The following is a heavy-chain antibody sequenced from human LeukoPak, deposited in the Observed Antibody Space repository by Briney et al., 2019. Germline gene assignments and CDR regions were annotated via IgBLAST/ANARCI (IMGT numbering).Heavy chain of an antibody. CDR3: ASGYYDSSGYLNRAFDI. V-gene: IGHV4-4*02. Sequence: PSETLSLTCAVSGGSISSSNWWSWVRQPPGKGLEWIGEIYHSGSTNYNPSLKSRVTISVDKSKNQFSLKLSSVTAADTAVYYCASGYYDSSGYLNRAFDIWGQGTMVTVSS. CDR2: IYHSGST. J-gene: IGHJ3*02. CDR1: GGSISSSNW. D-gene: IGHD3-22*01.